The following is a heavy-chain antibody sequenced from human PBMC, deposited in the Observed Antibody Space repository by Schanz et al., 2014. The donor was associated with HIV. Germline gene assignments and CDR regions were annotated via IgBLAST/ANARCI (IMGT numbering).Heavy chain of an antibody. CDR1: GFTFSSYG. Sequence: EVQLVESGGGLVQPGGSLRLSCAASGFTFSSYGMHWIRQVPGKGLEWVSTISGSDGDTYYADSVKGRVTISRDNSKNTLYLQMNSLRVEDTAVYYCAKIRGTRGAYDGMDVWGQGTTVTVSS. CDR3: AKIRGTRGAYDGMDV. D-gene: IGHD3-10*01. J-gene: IGHJ6*02. V-gene: IGHV3-23*04. CDR2: ISGSDGDT.